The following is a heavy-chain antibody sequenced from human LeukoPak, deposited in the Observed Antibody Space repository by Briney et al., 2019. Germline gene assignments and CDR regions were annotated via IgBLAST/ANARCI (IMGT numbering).Heavy chain of an antibody. CDR2: VRYDGVNA. CDR3: AKDRGVFGVAYSLDY. D-gene: IGHD3-3*01. J-gene: IGHJ4*02. Sequence: GGSLRLSCAASGFTFSSYGMHWVRQAPGKGLEWVTYVRYDGVNAYYADSVKGRFTVSRDLSKHTLYLQMNSLRAEDTAVYYCAKDRGVFGVAYSLDYWGQGTLVTVSS. CDR1: GFTFSSYG. V-gene: IGHV3-30*02.